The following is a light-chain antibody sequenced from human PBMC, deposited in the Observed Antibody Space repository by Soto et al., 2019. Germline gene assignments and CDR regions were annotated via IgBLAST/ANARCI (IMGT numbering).Light chain of an antibody. V-gene: IGLV2-14*01. CDR2: DVS. J-gene: IGLJ2*01. Sequence: QSVLTQPASVSGSPGQSITISCTGTSSDVGGYNYVSWYQQHPGKAPKLMIYDVSNRPSGVSNRFSGSKSGNTASLTISGLQAEDEADYYCSSYTSCSTPKVVFGGGTKLTVL. CDR1: SSDVGGYNY. CDR3: SSYTSCSTPKVV.